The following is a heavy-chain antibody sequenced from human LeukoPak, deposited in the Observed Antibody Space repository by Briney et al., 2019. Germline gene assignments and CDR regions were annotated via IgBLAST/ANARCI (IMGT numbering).Heavy chain of an antibody. D-gene: IGHD3-3*01. CDR3: ARAMSA. J-gene: IGHJ4*02. CDR1: GFTFSNYW. Sequence: GGSLRLSCAASGFTFSNYWMHWVRQAPGKGLGWVANIKEDGSVKYYVDSVKGRFSISRDNAKKSVYLEMNSLTVEDTAVYFCARAMSAWGQGTRVTVSS. V-gene: IGHV3-7*01. CDR2: IKEDGSVK.